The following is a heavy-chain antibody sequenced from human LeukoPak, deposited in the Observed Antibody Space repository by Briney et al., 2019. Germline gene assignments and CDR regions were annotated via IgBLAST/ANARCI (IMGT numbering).Heavy chain of an antibody. V-gene: IGHV3-7*01. J-gene: IGHJ4*02. CDR3: VRDTGGSGSYPDY. Sequence: GGSLRLSCSASGFTFSGYLMTWVRQAPGKALDWVANIRQYGRDKYYWDPVNGRFTNYRNNAKNSAYLQMNRLRAEDTAIYYCVRDTGGSGSYPDYWGQGTLVTVSS. CDR1: GFTFSGYL. CDR2: IRQYGRDK. D-gene: IGHD1-26*01.